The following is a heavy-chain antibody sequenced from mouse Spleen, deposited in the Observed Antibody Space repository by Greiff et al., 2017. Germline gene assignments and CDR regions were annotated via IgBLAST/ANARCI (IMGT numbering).Heavy chain of an antibody. V-gene: IGHV2-6-1*01. J-gene: IGHJ1*01. CDR2: IWSDGST. CDR3: ARHDRSYWYFDV. CDR1: GFSLTSYG. D-gene: IGHD3-2*01. Sequence: QVQLKETGPGLVAPSQSLSITCTVSGFSLTSYGVHWVRQPPGKGLEWLVVIWSDGSTNYNSALKSRLSISKDNSKSQVFLKMNSLQTDDTAMYYCARHDRSYWYFDVWGAGTTVTVSS.